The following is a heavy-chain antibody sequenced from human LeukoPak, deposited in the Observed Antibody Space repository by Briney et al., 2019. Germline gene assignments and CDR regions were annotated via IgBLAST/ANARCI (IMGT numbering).Heavy chain of an antibody. CDR1: GFTFSSYE. J-gene: IGHJ4*02. D-gene: IGHD3-10*01. CDR2: ISSSGSTI. CDR3: ARDTLGEGEDANYAVYYFDY. Sequence: GGSLRLSCAASGFTFSSYEMNWVRQAPGKGLEWVSYISSSGSTIYYADSVKGRFTISRDNTKNSLYLQMNSLRAEDTAVYYCARDTLGEGEDANYAVYYFDYWGQGTPVTVSS. V-gene: IGHV3-48*03.